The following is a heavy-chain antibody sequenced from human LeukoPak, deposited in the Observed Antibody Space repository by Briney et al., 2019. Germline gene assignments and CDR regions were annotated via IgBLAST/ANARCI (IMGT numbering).Heavy chain of an antibody. CDR1: GGSISSYY. D-gene: IGHD6-13*01. CDR3: ARQIASAGTAGFDF. J-gene: IGHJ4*02. V-gene: IGHV4-4*07. Sequence: SETLPLTCTVSGGSISSYYWSWLRQPAGKGLEWIGRIYSTGSTNYNPSLKSRVTMSVDTSKNQFSLRLRSVTAADTAVYYCARQIASAGTAGFDFWGQGALVTVSS. CDR2: IYSTGST.